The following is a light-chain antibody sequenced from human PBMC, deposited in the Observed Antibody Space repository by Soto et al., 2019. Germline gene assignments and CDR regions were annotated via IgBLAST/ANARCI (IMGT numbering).Light chain of an antibody. CDR2: EGS. CDR3: CSYAGSHTVV. J-gene: IGLJ2*01. Sequence: QSALTQPASVSGSPGQSITISCTGTSSDVGSYNLVSWYQQHPGKAPKLMIYEGSKRPSGVSNRFSGSKSGNTASLTISGLQAEDGADYYCCSYAGSHTVVFGGGTQLTVL. V-gene: IGLV2-23*01. CDR1: SSDVGSYNL.